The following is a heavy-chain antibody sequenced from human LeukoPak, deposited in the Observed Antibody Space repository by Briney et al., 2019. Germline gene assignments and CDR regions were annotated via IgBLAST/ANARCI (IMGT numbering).Heavy chain of an antibody. CDR3: RYSSSSDYYYYMDV. CDR2: MNTNSGNT. CDR1: GYTFTSYD. V-gene: IGHV1-8*01. D-gene: IGHD6-6*01. Sequence: GASVKVSCKASGYTFTSYDINRVGQATGQGREGRGWMNTNSGNTGYAQKFQGRGTITRNTNKSKAYMEMSRLRSEDPAVYYCRYSSSSDYYYYMDVWGKGTTVTVSS. J-gene: IGHJ6*03.